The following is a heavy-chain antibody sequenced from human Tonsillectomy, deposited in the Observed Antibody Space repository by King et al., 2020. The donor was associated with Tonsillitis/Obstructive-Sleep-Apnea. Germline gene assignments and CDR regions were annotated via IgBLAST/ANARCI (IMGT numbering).Heavy chain of an antibody. J-gene: IGHJ5*02. D-gene: IGHD2-8*01. CDR1: GYTFTSYY. V-gene: IGHV1-46*01. CDR2: INPSGGST. Sequence: QLVQSGAEVKKPGASVKVSCKASGYTFTSYYMHWVRQAPGQGLEWMGIINPSGGSTSYAQKFQGRVTMTRDTSTSTVYMELSSLRSEDTAVYYCARADEWWTTGAGWRNGFEAWGQGTLVTVSS. CDR3: ARADEWWTTGAGWRNGFEA.